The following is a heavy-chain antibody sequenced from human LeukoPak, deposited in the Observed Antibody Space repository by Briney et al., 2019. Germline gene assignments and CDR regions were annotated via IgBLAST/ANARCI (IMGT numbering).Heavy chain of an antibody. CDR2: INSDGSST. Sequence: PGGSLRLSCAASGFTFSSYWMHWVRHAPGKGLVWVSRINSDGSSTIYADSVKGRFTISRDNAKNTLYLQMNSLRAEDTAVYYCARVGHDSGYDDGSDYWGQGTLVTVSS. D-gene: IGHD5-12*01. J-gene: IGHJ4*02. CDR1: GFTFSSYW. CDR3: ARVGHDSGYDDGSDY. V-gene: IGHV3-74*01.